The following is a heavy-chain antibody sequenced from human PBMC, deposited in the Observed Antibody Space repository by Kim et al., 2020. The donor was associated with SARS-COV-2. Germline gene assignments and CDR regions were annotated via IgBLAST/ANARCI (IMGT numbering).Heavy chain of an antibody. J-gene: IGHJ4*02. CDR2: ISDDGSNK. CDR3: ATEGGGSGRAGYFDD. CDR1: RFTFSDYH. D-gene: IGHD2-15*01. Sequence: GGSLRLSCAASRFTFSDYHLHWVRQAPGKGLEWVALISDDGSNKQYADSVKGRFTVSRDNSKNTLYLEMNSLTAEDTAMYYCATEGGGSGRAGYFDDWGQGTLVTVSS. V-gene: IGHV3-30-3*01.